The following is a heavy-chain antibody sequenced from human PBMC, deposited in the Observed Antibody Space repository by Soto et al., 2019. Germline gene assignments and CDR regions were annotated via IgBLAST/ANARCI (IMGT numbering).Heavy chain of an antibody. CDR2: IYYSGST. CDR1: GGSISSYY. D-gene: IGHD5-18*01. Sequence: SETLSLTCAVSGGSISSYYWSWIRQPPGKGLEWVGYIYYSGSTNYNPSLKRRVIISVDTSKNQFALKLSSVTAADTAVYYCSSGVRGYSYGSFDYWGQGTLVTVSS. V-gene: IGHV4-59*01. CDR3: SSGVRGYSYGSFDY. J-gene: IGHJ4*02.